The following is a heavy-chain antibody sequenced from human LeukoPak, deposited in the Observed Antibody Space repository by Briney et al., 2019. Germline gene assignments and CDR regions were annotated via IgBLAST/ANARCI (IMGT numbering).Heavy chain of an antibody. CDR2: ISWNSGSI. CDR3: ASSWVISPS. CDR1: GFTFDDYA. V-gene: IGHV3-9*01. J-gene: IGHJ5*02. D-gene: IGHD3-22*01. Sequence: GGSLRLSCAASGFTFDDYAMHWVRQAPGKGLEWVSGISWNSGSIGYADSVKGRFTISRDNAKNSLYLQMNSLRAEDTAVYYCASSWVISPSWGQGTLVTVSS.